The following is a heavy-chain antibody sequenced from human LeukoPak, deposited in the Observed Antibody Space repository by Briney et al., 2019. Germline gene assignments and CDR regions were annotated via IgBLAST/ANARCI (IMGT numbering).Heavy chain of an antibody. D-gene: IGHD1-1*01. CDR3: AKGVSGTRYYYMDV. Sequence: GGSLRLSRAASGFTFSSYSMNWVRQAPGKGLEWVSYISSSSSTIYYADSVKGRFTISRDNSKNMLYLQMNSLRAEDTAVYYCAKGVSGTRYYYMDVWGKGTTVTVSS. CDR1: GFTFSSYS. CDR2: ISSSSSTI. J-gene: IGHJ6*03. V-gene: IGHV3-48*01.